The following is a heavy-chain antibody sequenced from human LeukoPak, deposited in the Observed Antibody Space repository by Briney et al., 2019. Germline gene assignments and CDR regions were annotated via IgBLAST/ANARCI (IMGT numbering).Heavy chain of an antibody. J-gene: IGHJ4*02. V-gene: IGHV3-23*01. Sequence: PGGSLRLSCAASGFTFSIYAMSWVRQAPGKGLQWVSSITSRGESTWYVYSVKGRFTITTDNSENTLYLQMHSLRAEDTAVYYCARDRPNYYGSDGHYYRRDGDYWGRGTLVSVSS. CDR1: GFTFSIYA. D-gene: IGHD3-22*01. CDR2: ITSRGEST. CDR3: ARDRPNYYGSDGHYYRRDGDY.